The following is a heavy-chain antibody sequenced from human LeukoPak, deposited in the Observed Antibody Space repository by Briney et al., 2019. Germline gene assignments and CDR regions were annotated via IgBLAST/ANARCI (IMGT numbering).Heavy chain of an antibody. Sequence: GASVKVSCKASGYTFTSYDINWVRQATGQGLEWMGWINPNSGGTNYAQKFQARVTMTRDTSISTAYMELSRLRSDDTAVYYCARGPRGYAAYWGQGTLVTVSS. D-gene: IGHD2-8*01. J-gene: IGHJ4*02. V-gene: IGHV1-2*02. CDR2: INPNSGGT. CDR3: ARGPRGYAAY. CDR1: GYTFTSYD.